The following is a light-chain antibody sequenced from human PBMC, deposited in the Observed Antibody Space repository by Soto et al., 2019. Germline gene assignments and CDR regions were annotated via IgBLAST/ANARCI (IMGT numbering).Light chain of an antibody. V-gene: IGKV3-11*01. J-gene: IGKJ3*01. CDR2: DIS. Sequence: EIVLTQSPATLSLSPGARATLSCRTSQSVTTNFAWYQQKPGQAPRLLIYDISNMATGIPDRFSGSGSGTDFTRTISSLEPEDFAGYYCQQRATWPPLITVGPGTQVEIK. CDR3: QQRATWPPLIT. CDR1: QSVTTN.